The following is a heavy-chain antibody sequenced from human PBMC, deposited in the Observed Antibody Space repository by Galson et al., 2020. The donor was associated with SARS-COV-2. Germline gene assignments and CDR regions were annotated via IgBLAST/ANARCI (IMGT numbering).Heavy chain of an antibody. CDR3: ARAYCSNANCYPGPPSPADS. CDR2: MNPISGET. Sequence: ASVKVSCKSSGYTFTSYEINWVRQATGQGLEWMGWMNPISGETGYAQKFQGRVTMTRNTSISTAYMELSSLGSDDTAVYYCARAYCSNANCYPGPPSPADSWGQGTLVTVSS. CDR1: GYTFTSYE. V-gene: IGHV1-8*01. D-gene: IGHD2-8*01. J-gene: IGHJ4*02.